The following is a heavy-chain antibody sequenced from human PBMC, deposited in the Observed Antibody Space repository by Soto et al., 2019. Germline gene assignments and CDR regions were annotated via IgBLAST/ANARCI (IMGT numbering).Heavy chain of an antibody. V-gene: IGHV3-11*03. CDR1: GFTFSDYY. Sequence: GGSLRLSCAASGFTFSDYYMSWIRQAPGKGLEWVSYISSSSSYTNYADSVKGRFTISRDNAKNSLYLQMNSLKTEDTAVYYCVRTTYFSDSNVYTRFFDYWGQGTLVTVSS. CDR3: VRTTYFSDSNVYTRFFDY. D-gene: IGHD3-22*01. J-gene: IGHJ4*02. CDR2: ISSSSSYT.